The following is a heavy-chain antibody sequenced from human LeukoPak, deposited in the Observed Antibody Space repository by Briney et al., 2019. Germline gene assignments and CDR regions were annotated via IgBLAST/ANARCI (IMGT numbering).Heavy chain of an antibody. D-gene: IGHD6-13*01. CDR1: GFTFSSYS. CDR3: AKDLPLEQQLVRGFDY. CDR2: ISSSSSYI. J-gene: IGHJ4*02. V-gene: IGHV3-21*01. Sequence: PGGSLRLSCAASGFTFSSYSMNWVRQAPGKGLEWVSSISSSSSYIYYADSVKGRFTISRDNAKNSLYLQMNSLRAEDTAVYYCAKDLPLEQQLVRGFDYWGQGTLVTVSS.